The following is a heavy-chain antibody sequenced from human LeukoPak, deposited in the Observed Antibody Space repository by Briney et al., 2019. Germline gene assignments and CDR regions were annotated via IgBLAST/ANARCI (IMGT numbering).Heavy chain of an antibody. J-gene: IGHJ4*02. V-gene: IGHV4-31*03. CDR2: IYYSGST. Sequence: PSETLSLTCTVSGGSISSGGYYWSWIRQHPGKGLEWIGYIYYSGSTYYNPSLKSRVTISVDTSKNQFSLKLSAVTAADTAVYYCARRIAYYYDSSGYYDYWGQGTLVTVSS. D-gene: IGHD3-22*01. CDR1: GGSISSGGYY. CDR3: ARRIAYYYDSSGYYDY.